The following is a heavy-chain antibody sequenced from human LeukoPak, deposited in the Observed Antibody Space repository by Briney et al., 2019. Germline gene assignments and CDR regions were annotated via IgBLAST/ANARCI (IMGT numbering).Heavy chain of an antibody. CDR3: ARDLWCGADCYGTFDI. D-gene: IGHD2-21*02. CDR2: TWYDESNK. CDR1: GFIFSNYG. J-gene: IGHJ3*02. Sequence: GGSLRLSCAASGFIFSNYGMHWVRQAPGKGLEWVALTWYDESNKYYADSVKGGFTISRDNSKNTLYLQMNSLRAEDTAVYYCARDLWCGADCYGTFDIWGQGTLVSVSS. V-gene: IGHV3-33*01.